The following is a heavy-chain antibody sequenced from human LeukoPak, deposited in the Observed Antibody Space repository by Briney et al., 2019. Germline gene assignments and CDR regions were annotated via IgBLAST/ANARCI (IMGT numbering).Heavy chain of an antibody. CDR1: GYTFTDYY. J-gene: IGHJ4*02. D-gene: IGHD5-18*01. CDR3: ATPFTRYGY. V-gene: IGHV1-2*02. Sequence: ASVKVSCKASGYTFTDYYVHWVRQAPGQGLEWMGWIIPNSGGTNYAQKVQGRVTMTRDTSISTAYMDLTSLTSDDTAVYYCATPFTRYGYWGQGTLVTVSS. CDR2: IIPNSGGT.